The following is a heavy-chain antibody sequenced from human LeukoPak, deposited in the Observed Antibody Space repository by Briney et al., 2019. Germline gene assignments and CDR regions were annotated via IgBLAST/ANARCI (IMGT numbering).Heavy chain of an antibody. Sequence: PSETLSLTCTVSGGSISSYYWSWIRQPPGKGLEWIGYIYYSGSTNYNPSLKSRVTISVDTSKNQFSLKLSSVTAADTAVYYCARDSGSSWYQFDYWGQGTLVTVSS. CDR3: ARDSGSSWYQFDY. V-gene: IGHV4-59*12. CDR1: GGSISSYY. D-gene: IGHD6-13*01. CDR2: IYYSGST. J-gene: IGHJ4*02.